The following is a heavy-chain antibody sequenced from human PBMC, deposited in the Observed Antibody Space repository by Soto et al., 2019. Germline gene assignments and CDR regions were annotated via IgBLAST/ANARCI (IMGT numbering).Heavy chain of an antibody. CDR2: IIPILGIA. D-gene: IGHD3-22*01. J-gene: IGHJ4*02. V-gene: IGHV1-69*10. CDR3: ARGSSGYYYLYYFDY. CDR1: GGTFSSYA. Sequence: ASVKVSCKASGGTFSSYAISWVRQAPGQGLEWMGGIIPILGIANYAQKFQGRVTITADKSTSTAYMELSSLRSEDTAVYYCARGSSGYYYLYYFDYWGQGTLVTVSS.